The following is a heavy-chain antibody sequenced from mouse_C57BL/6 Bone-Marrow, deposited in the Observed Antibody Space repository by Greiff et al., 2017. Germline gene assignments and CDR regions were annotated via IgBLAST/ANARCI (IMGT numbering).Heavy chain of an antibody. CDR1: GYTFTSYG. CDR3: ARVGNYNYYAMDD. Sequence: QVQLQQSGAELARPGASVKLSCKASGYTFTSYGISWVKQRTGQGLEWIGEIYPCGGNTYYNEKFKGKATLTADKSSSTAYMELRSLTSDDSAVYFSARVGNYNYYAMDDWGPGTSVTVSS. CDR2: IYPCGGNT. J-gene: IGHJ4*01. V-gene: IGHV1-81*01. D-gene: IGHD2-1*01.